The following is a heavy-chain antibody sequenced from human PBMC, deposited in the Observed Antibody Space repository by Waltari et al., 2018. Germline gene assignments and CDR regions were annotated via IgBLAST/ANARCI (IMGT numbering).Heavy chain of an antibody. J-gene: IGHJ4*02. CDR2: IGYNGDMK. Sequence: VQLVESGGGVVQPGKSLRLPCTASGFIFRNHGVHWVRQAPGKGLEWVAMIGYNGDMKLFGDSVKGRFSVSRDNAKDTAYLQMGSLRPDDTALYFCVRGSYYDNSGYLDFWGQGTQVAV. CDR3: VRGSYYDNSGYLDF. CDR1: GFIFRNHG. V-gene: IGHV3-30*15. D-gene: IGHD6-25*01.